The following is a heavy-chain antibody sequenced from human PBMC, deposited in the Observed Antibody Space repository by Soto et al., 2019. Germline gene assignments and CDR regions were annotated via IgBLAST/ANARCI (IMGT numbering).Heavy chain of an antibody. D-gene: IGHD6-19*01. V-gene: IGHV1-2*02. J-gene: IGHJ5*02. Sequence: QVQLVQSGAEVKKPGASVKVSCKASGYTFTDYYMNWVRQAPGQGLEWMGWINPNNGVTNYAQKCQGRVTMTRDTSISTAYMDLSRLRSDDTALYYCARGALTVANWFDPWGQGTQVTVSS. CDR3: ARGALTVANWFDP. CDR2: INPNNGVT. CDR1: GYTFTDYY.